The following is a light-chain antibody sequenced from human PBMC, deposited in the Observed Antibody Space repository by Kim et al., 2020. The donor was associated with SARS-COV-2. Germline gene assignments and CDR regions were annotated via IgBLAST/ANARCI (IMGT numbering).Light chain of an antibody. CDR1: QSVSSN. CDR3: QQYNNWPPT. V-gene: IGKV3-15*01. CDR2: AAS. Sequence: VVMTQSPATLSASPGERVTLSCRASQSVSSNLAWYQQRPEQPPRLLISAASTGATGLPARFSGSGSGTEFTLTISSLQSEDFAVYYCQQYNNWPPTFGPGTKGDIK. J-gene: IGKJ3*01.